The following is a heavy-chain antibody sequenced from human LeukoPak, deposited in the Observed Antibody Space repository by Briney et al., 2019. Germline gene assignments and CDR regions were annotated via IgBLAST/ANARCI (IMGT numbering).Heavy chain of an antibody. D-gene: IGHD5-12*01. CDR2: ISYDGSSE. CDR1: GLPFSSYA. Sequence: GGSLRLSCAASGLPFSSYAMSWVRQAPGKGLEWVVFISYDGSSEYYADSVQGRFTVARDNSKNTMYLQMDSLRAEDTAVYYCAKDFRDGYNHPSYYFDSWGQGTLVTVSS. J-gene: IGHJ4*02. CDR3: AKDFRDGYNHPSYYFDS. V-gene: IGHV3-30*18.